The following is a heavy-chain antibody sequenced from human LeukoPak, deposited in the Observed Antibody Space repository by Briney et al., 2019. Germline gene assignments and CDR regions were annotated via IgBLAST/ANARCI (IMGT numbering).Heavy chain of an antibody. V-gene: IGHV1-18*01. J-gene: IGHJ6*02. CDR2: SSAYNGNT. D-gene: IGHD6-19*01. CDR3: ARVGSGWYGYYYYGMDV. Sequence: ASVKVSCKASGYTFTSYGISWVRQAPGQGLEGMGWSSAYNGNTNYAQKLQGRVTMTTDTFTSTAYMELRSLRSDDTAVYYCARVGSGWYGYYYYGMDVWGQGTTVTVSS. CDR1: GYTFTSYG.